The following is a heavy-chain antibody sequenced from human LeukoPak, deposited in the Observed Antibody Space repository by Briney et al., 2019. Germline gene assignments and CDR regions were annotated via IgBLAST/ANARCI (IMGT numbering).Heavy chain of an antibody. Sequence: ASETLSLTCTVSGGSISSGGYYWSWIRQHPGKGLEWIGYIYYSGSTYYNPSLKSRVTISVDTSKNQFSLKLSSVTAADTAVYYCARGAHHGDSPNFDHWGQGTLVTVSS. CDR2: IYYSGST. CDR3: ARGAHHGDSPNFDH. CDR1: GGSISSGGYY. J-gene: IGHJ4*02. D-gene: IGHD2-21*02. V-gene: IGHV4-31*03.